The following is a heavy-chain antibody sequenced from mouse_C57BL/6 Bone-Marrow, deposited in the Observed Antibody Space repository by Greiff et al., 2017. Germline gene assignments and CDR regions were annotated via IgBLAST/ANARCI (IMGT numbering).Heavy chain of an antibody. CDR2: IRNKANGYTT. J-gene: IGHJ2*01. V-gene: IGHV7-3*01. CDR1: GFTFTDYY. CDR3: ARFPGNYFDY. Sequence: EVQRVESGGGLVQPGGSLSLSCAASGFTFTDYYMSWVRQPPGKALEWLGFIRNKANGYTTEYSASVKGRFTISRDNSQSILYLQMNALRAEDSATYYCARFPGNYFDYRGQGTTLTVAS.